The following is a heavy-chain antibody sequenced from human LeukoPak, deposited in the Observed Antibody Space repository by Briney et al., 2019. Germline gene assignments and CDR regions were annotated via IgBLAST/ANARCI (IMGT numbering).Heavy chain of an antibody. CDR2: ISTSGST. J-gene: IGHJ4*02. D-gene: IGHD6-13*01. CDR1: GGSISSYY. V-gene: IGHV4-4*07. CDR3: ARDSLAIAAAGNGFDY. Sequence: SETLSLTCTLSGGSISSYYWSWIRQPAGKGLEWIGRISTSGSTNYNPSRKSRVTMSVDTSKNQFSLKLSSVTAADTAVYYCARDSLAIAAAGNGFDYWGQGTLVTVSS.